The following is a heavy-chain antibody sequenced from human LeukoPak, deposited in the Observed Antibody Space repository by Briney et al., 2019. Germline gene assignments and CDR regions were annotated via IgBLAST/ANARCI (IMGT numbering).Heavy chain of an antibody. CDR3: ARVLGKRAVVVYYYYYGMDV. CDR1: GGSFSGYY. CDR2: INHSGST. D-gene: IGHD2-15*01. J-gene: IGHJ6*02. Sequence: PSETLSLTCAVYGGSFSGYYWSWIRQPPGKGLEWIGEINHSGSTNYNPSLKSRVTISVDTSKNQFSLKLSSVTAADTAVYYCARVLGKRAVVVYYYYYGMDVWGQGTTVTVSS. V-gene: IGHV4-34*01.